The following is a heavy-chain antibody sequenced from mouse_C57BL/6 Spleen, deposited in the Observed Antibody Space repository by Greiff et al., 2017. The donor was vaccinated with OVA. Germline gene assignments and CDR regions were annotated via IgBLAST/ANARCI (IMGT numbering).Heavy chain of an antibody. V-gene: IGHV1-52*01. J-gene: IGHJ1*03. Sequence: QVQLQQPGAELVRPGSSVKLSCKASGYTFTSYWMHWVKQRPIQGLEWIGNIDPSDSETHYNQKFKDKATLTVDKSSSPAYMQLSSLTSEDSAVYYCARPGSSYVYFDVWGTGTTVTVSS. D-gene: IGHD1-1*01. CDR3: ARPGSSYVYFDV. CDR2: IDPSDSET. CDR1: GYTFTSYW.